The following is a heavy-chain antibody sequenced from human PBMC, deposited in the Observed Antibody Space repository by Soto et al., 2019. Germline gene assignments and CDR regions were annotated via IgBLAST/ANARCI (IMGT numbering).Heavy chain of an antibody. V-gene: IGHV3-23*01. CDR2: ISGSGGST. D-gene: IGHD6-6*01. CDR1: GFTFSSYA. J-gene: IGHJ6*02. CDR3: AKLYEGQLGYYYGMDV. Sequence: GGSLRLSCAASGFTFSSYAMSWVRQAPGKGLEWVSAISGSGGSTYYADSVKGRFTISRDNSKNTLYLQMNSLRAEDTAVYYCAKLYEGQLGYYYGMDVWGQGTTVTVSS.